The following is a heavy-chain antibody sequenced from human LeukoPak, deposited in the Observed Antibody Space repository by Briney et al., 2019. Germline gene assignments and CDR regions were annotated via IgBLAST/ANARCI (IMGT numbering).Heavy chain of an antibody. V-gene: IGHV1-18*01. CDR2: ISAYNGNT. J-gene: IGHJ3*02. CDR3: ARPRRGYSSSSEAFDI. Sequence: GASVKVSCKASGGTFNSSGISWVRQAPGQGLEWMGWISAYNGNTNYAQKLQGRVTMTTDTSTSTAYMELSSLRSEDTAVYYCARPRRGYSSSSEAFDIWGQGTMVTVSS. D-gene: IGHD6-6*01. CDR1: GGTFNSSG.